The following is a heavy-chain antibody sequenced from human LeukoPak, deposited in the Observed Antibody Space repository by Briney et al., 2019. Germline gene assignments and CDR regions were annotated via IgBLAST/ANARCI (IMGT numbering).Heavy chain of an antibody. CDR2: INHSGST. V-gene: IGHV4-34*01. J-gene: IGHJ4*02. D-gene: IGHD4/OR15-4a*01. CDR1: GGSFSGYY. Sequence: PSETLSLTCAVYGGSFSGYYWSWIRQPPGKGLEWIGEINHSGSTNYNPSFKSRVTISVDTSKNQFSLKLSSVTAADTAVYYCTSIGANIDYWGQGTLVTVSS. CDR3: TSIGANIDY.